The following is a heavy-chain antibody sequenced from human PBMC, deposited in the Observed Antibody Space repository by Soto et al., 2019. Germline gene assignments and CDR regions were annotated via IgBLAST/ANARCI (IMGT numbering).Heavy chain of an antibody. Sequence: GGSLRLSCAASGFTFSSYGMHRVRQAPGKGLEWVAVIWYDGSNKYYADSVKGRFTISRDNSKNTLYLQMNSLRAEDTAVYYCARARIELELRYYYYYMDVWGKGTTVTVSS. J-gene: IGHJ6*03. V-gene: IGHV3-33*01. CDR2: IWYDGSNK. D-gene: IGHD1-7*01. CDR3: ARARIELELRYYYYYMDV. CDR1: GFTFSSYG.